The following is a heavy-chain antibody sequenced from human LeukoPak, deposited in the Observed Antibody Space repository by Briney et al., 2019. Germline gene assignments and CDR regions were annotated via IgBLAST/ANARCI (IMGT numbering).Heavy chain of an antibody. D-gene: IGHD6-13*01. J-gene: IGHJ4*02. CDR3: ARGVAPSIAAAGTILSFDY. CDR1: GGSISSSSYY. Sequence: SETLSLTCTVSGGSISSSSYYWGWIRQPPGKGLEWIGSIYYSGSTYYNPSLKSRVTISVDTSKNQFSLKLSSVTAADTAVYYCARGVAPSIAAAGTILSFDYWGQGTLVTVSS. CDR2: IYYSGST. V-gene: IGHV4-39*07.